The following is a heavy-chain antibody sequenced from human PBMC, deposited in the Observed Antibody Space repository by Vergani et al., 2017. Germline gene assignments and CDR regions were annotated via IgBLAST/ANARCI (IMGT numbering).Heavy chain of an antibody. V-gene: IGHV3-33*01. D-gene: IGHD5-18*01. CDR1: GFTFSSYG. J-gene: IGHJ4*02. Sequence: QVQLVESGGGVVQPGRSLRLSCAASGFTFSSYGMHWVRQAPGKGLEWVAVIWYDGSNKYYADSVKGRVTISRDNSKKTLYLQMSSLRAEGTAVYYCARYADTAMVVYYFDYWGQGTLVTVSS. CDR2: IWYDGSNK. CDR3: ARYADTAMVVYYFDY.